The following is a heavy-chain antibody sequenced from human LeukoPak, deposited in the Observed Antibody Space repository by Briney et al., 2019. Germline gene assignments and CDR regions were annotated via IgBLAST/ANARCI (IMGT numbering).Heavy chain of an antibody. V-gene: IGHV5-51*07. D-gene: IGHD6-19*01. CDR3: ARHPSYTSGWPLDY. Sequence: GESLKISCKGSGYSVTNNWIGWVHQMPGRGLEWMGIIYPDDSDTRYSPSFQGQVTISADKSINTAYLQWSSLKASDTAMYYCARHPSYTSGWPLDYWGQGTLVTVSS. CDR1: GYSVTNNW. J-gene: IGHJ4*02. CDR2: IYPDDSDT.